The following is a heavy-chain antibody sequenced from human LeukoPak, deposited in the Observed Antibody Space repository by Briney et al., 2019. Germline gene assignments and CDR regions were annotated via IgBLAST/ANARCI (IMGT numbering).Heavy chain of an antibody. CDR2: VSGSGTST. CDR3: AKARGYSYAIDFDY. Sequence: GGSLRLSCAASGFTFNNYAMTRVRQTPGKGLEWVSGVSGSGTSTYYTDSVKGRFTISRDNSRNTLYLQLNSLRAEDTAVYYCAKARGYSYAIDFDYWGQGTLVTVSS. CDR1: GFTFNNYA. J-gene: IGHJ4*02. D-gene: IGHD5-18*01. V-gene: IGHV3-23*01.